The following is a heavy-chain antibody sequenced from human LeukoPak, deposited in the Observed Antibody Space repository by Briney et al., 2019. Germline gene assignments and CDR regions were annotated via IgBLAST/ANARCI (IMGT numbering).Heavy chain of an antibody. CDR3: VRSGLWLRGTTAFDS. CDR1: GGSISSGGYY. J-gene: IGHJ4*02. V-gene: IGHV4-31*03. Sequence: SETLSHTCTVSGGSISSGGYYWNWIRQHPGKGLEWVGYIYYTGSTYYNPSLKGRFSMSVDTSKNHFSLKLRSVNVADTAVYYCVRSGLWLRGTTAFDSWGLGTLVTVSP. CDR2: IYYTGST. D-gene: IGHD4-17*01.